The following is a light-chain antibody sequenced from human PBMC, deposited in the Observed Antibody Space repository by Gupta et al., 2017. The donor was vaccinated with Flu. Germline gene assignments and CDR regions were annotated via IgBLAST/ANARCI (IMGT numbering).Light chain of an antibody. Sequence: EIVLTQSPDTLSLSPGEGATLSCRASQSVYSTFLAWYQQKPGQAPRLLIYDGSTRATDVPDRFSGSGSGTDFTLTISRLEPEDFAVYYCQHYGDSPLFTFGHGTRVDFK. V-gene: IGKV3-20*01. CDR3: QHYGDSPLFT. J-gene: IGKJ3*01. CDR2: DGS. CDR1: QSVYSTF.